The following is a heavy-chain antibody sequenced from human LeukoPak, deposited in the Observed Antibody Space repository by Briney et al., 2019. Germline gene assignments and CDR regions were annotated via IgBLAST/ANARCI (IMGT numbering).Heavy chain of an antibody. D-gene: IGHD5-18*01. V-gene: IGHV4-34*09. CDR2: INHSGST. Sequence: PSETLSLTRAVYGGSFSGYYWSWIRQPPGKGLEWIGEINHSGSTNYNPSLKSRVTISVDTSKNQFSLKLSSVTAADTAVYYCARDLAGYSYVGNWYFDLWGRGTLVTVSS. CDR1: GGSFSGYY. CDR3: ARDLAGYSYVGNWYFDL. J-gene: IGHJ2*01.